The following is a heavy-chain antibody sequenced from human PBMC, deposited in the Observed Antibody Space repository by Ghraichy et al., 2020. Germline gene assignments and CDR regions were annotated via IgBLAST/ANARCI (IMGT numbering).Heavy chain of an antibody. J-gene: IGHJ6*02. V-gene: IGHV4-59*01. CDR3: ARGRREGRGTLRYYYYGMDV. Sequence: SETLSLTCTVSGGSISSYYWSWIRQPPGKGLEWIGYIYYSGSTNYNPSLKSRVTISVDTSKNQFSLKLSSVTAEDTAVYYCARGRREGRGTLRYYYYGMDVWGQGTTVTVSS. CDR1: GGSISSYY. D-gene: IGHD1-1*01. CDR2: IYYSGST.